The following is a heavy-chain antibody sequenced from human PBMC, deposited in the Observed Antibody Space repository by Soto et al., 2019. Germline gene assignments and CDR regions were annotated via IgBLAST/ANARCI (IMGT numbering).Heavy chain of an antibody. D-gene: IGHD5-18*01. Sequence: QVQLVQSGAEVKKPGSSVKVSCKASGGTFSSYAISWVRQAPGQGLEWMGGIIPIFGTANYAQKFQGRVTITADESTRTAYMELSSLRSADTAVYYCARDPKWGYSYGPPAPFEDYWGQGTLVTVSS. J-gene: IGHJ4*02. CDR1: GGTFSSYA. CDR3: ARDPKWGYSYGPPAPFEDY. CDR2: IIPIFGTA. V-gene: IGHV1-69*12.